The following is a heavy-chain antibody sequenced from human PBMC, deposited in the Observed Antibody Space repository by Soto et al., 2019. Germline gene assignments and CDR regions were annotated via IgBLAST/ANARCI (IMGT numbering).Heavy chain of an antibody. J-gene: IGHJ4*02. CDR2: TYYRSKWYN. D-gene: IGHD6-19*01. CDR3: ARDYPLLTRARIAVPLNFDY. Sequence: PSQTLSLTCAISGDSVSSNSAAWNWIRQSPSRGLEWLGRTYYRSKWYNDYAVSVKSRITINPDTSKNQFSLQLNSVTPEDTAVYYCARDYPLLTRARIAVPLNFDYWGQGTLVTVSS. V-gene: IGHV6-1*01. CDR1: GDSVSSNSAA.